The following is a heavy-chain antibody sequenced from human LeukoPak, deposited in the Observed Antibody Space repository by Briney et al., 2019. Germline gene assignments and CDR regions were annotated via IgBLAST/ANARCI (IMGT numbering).Heavy chain of an antibody. V-gene: IGHV1-69*13. CDR3: ARGTTAMDYYYYYYGMDV. CDR2: IIPIFGTA. Sequence: ASVKVSCKASGGTFSSYAISWVRQAPGQGLEWMGGIIPIFGTANYAQKFQGRVTITADESTSTAYMELSSLRSEDTAVYYCARGTTAMDYYYYYYGMDVWGQGTTVTVSS. J-gene: IGHJ6*02. D-gene: IGHD5-18*01. CDR1: GGTFSSYA.